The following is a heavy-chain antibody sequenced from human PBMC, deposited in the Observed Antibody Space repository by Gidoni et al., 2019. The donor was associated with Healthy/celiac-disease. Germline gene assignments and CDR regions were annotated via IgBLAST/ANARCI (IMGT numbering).Heavy chain of an antibody. CDR1: GSTFSSYS. J-gene: IGHJ4*02. V-gene: IGHV3-21*01. Sequence: EVQLVESGGGLVKLGGSLSLSCAPSGSTFSSYSMNWVRQAPGKGLEWVSSISSSSSYIYYADSVKGRFTISRDNAKNSLYLQMNSLRAEDTAVYYCARDGSMVRGVDYWGQGTLVTVSS. CDR2: ISSSSSYI. CDR3: ARDGSMVRGVDY. D-gene: IGHD3-10*01.